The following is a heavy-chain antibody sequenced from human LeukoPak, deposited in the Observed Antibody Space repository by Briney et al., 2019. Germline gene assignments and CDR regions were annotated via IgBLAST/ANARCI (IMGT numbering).Heavy chain of an antibody. V-gene: IGHV1-18*01. D-gene: IGHD6-19*01. J-gene: IGHJ6*02. CDR2: ISAYNGNT. Sequence: ASVKVSCKASGYTFTSYGISWVRQAPGQGLEWMGWISAYNGNTNYAQKLQGRVTMTTDTSTSTAYMELRSLRSDDTAVYYCARDSPRGGSGWYGYYYGMDVWGQGTTVTVSS. CDR1: GYTFTSYG. CDR3: ARDSPRGGSGWYGYYYGMDV.